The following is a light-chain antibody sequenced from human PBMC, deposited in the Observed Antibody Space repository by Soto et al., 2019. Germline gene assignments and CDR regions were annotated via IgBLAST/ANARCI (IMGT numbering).Light chain of an antibody. CDR2: EVN. Sequence: QSALTQPASVSGSPGQSVTISCTGPRSDIGDSNFISWYQHSPPKAPRLLIYEVNNRPSGVSRRFSASKAGNTASLTISGLLDDDEAEYFCASFRSGTILVFGSGTKLTVL. V-gene: IGLV2-14*01. CDR3: ASFRSGTILV. CDR1: RSDIGDSNF. J-gene: IGLJ1*01.